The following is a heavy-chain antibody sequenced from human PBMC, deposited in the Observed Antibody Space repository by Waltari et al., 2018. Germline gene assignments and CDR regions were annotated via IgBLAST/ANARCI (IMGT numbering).Heavy chain of an antibody. J-gene: IGHJ3*02. V-gene: IGHV4-59*01. Sequence: QVQLQESGPGLVKPSETLSLTCTVSGGSISSYYWSWIRQPPGKGLEWIGYIYYSGSTNYNPSLKSRVTISVDTSKNQFSLKLSSVTAADTAVYYCATRRYSSSWYHAFDIWGQGTMVTVSS. CDR2: IYYSGST. CDR1: GGSISSYY. D-gene: IGHD6-13*01. CDR3: ATRRYSSSWYHAFDI.